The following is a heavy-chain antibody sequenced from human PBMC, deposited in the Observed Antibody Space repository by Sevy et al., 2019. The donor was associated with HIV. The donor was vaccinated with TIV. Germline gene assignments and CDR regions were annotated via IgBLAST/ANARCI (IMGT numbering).Heavy chain of an antibody. J-gene: IGHJ6*02. V-gene: IGHV5-51*01. Sequence: GESLKISCKGSGYSFSTYWIAWVRQMPGKGLEWMGIIFPDDSDIRYSPSYQGQVTISADNSISTAYLQWSSRKASDTATYYCARARGMPHYYYGMDVWGQETTVTVSS. CDR2: IFPDDSDI. CDR1: GYSFSTYW. D-gene: IGHD1-26*01. CDR3: ARARGMPHYYYGMDV.